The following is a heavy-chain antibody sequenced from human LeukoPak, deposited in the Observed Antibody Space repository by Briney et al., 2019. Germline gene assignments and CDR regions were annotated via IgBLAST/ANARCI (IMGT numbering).Heavy chain of an antibody. CDR2: ISHSGST. CDR3: ARDAVLRYFDWAPYYFDY. Sequence: SETLSLTCAAYGGSFSGYYWSWIRQPPGKGLEWIGEISHSGSTNYNPSLKSRVTISVDTSKNQFSLNLRSVTAADTAVYFCARDAVLRYFDWAPYYFDYWGQGTLVTVSS. J-gene: IGHJ4*02. V-gene: IGHV4-34*01. CDR1: GGSFSGYY. D-gene: IGHD3-9*01.